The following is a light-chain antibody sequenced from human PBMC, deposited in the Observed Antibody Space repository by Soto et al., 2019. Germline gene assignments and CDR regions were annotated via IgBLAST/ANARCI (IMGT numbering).Light chain of an antibody. Sequence: EIVLTQSPGTLSLSPGERATLSCRASQSVSSSNLAWYQQTPGQDPRLLIYGASSRATGIPDRFSGSGSGTDFTLTISRLEPEDFAVYYCQYGRSPLFTFGPGTTVDIK. CDR3: QYGRSPLFT. J-gene: IGKJ3*01. CDR1: QSVSSSN. CDR2: GAS. V-gene: IGKV3-20*01.